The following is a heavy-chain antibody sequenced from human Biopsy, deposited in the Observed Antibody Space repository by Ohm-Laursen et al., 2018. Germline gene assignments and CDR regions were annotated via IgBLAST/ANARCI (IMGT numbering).Heavy chain of an antibody. D-gene: IGHD3-10*01. CDR2: ISWSNDNI. V-gene: IGHV3-9*01. Sequence: SLRLSCSASAFNLHHYAMQWVRQVPGKGLEWVSSISWSNDNIHYADSVKGRFTISRDNAKNSLYLQMNSLRAEDTAFYYCAKVRKGFGESGSQYNSDMDVWGQGTTVIVSS. CDR3: AKVRKGFGESGSQYNSDMDV. CDR1: AFNLHHYA. J-gene: IGHJ6*02.